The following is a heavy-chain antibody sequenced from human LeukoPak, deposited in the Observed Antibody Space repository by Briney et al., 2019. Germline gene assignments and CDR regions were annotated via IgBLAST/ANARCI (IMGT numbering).Heavy chain of an antibody. CDR3: AGSHDYGGTSFDY. CDR2: IIPIFGTA. V-gene: IGHV1-69*05. D-gene: IGHD4-23*01. CDR1: GGTFSSYA. Sequence: GASVKVSCKASGGTFSSYAISWVRQAPGQGLEWMGRIIPIFGTANYAQKFQGRVTITTDESTSTAYMELSSLRSEDTAVYYCAGSHDYGGTSFDYWGQGTLVTVSS. J-gene: IGHJ4*02.